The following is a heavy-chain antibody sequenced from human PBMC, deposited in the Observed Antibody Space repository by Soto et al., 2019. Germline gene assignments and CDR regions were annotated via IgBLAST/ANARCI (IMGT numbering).Heavy chain of an antibody. CDR1: GITVSSYY. Sequence: GGSLRLSCAVSGITVSSYYMSWVRQAAGKGLEWVSVIYAGTITYYADSVKGRFTIYRDNSKNTLNLEMNSLRVEDTAVYYCARNPYDNSGTIFDYWGQGTLVTVSS. CDR2: IYAGTIT. D-gene: IGHD3-22*01. CDR3: ARNPYDNSGTIFDY. V-gene: IGHV3-53*01. J-gene: IGHJ4*02.